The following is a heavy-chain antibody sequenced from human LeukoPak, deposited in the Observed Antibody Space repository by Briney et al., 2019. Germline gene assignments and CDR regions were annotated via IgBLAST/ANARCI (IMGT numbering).Heavy chain of an antibody. CDR1: GGSFSGYY. D-gene: IGHD2-2*01. J-gene: IGHJ5*02. Sequence: PSETLSLTCAVYGGSFSGYYWSWIRQPPGKGLEWIGEISHSGSTNYNPSLKSRVTISVDTSKNQFSLKLSSVTAADTAVYYCARVRAASRRTVDPWGQGTLVTVSS. CDR2: ISHSGST. CDR3: ARVRAASRRTVDP. V-gene: IGHV4-34*01.